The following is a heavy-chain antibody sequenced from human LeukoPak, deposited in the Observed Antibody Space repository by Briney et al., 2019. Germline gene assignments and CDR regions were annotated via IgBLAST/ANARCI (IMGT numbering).Heavy chain of an antibody. Sequence: SETLSLTCTVSGGSVSSGSYYWSWIRQPPGKGLEWIGYIYYSGSTNYNPSLKSRVTISVGTSKNQFSLKLSSVTAADTAVYYCARDRGGDYDDYEVYYYGMDVWGKGTTVTVSS. J-gene: IGHJ6*04. CDR1: GGSVSSGSYY. CDR2: IYYSGST. V-gene: IGHV4-61*01. D-gene: IGHD4-17*01. CDR3: ARDRGGDYDDYEVYYYGMDV.